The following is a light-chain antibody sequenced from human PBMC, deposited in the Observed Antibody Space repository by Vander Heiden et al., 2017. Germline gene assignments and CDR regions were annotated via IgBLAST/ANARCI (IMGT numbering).Light chain of an antibody. CDR1: QSLLHGNGYNY. J-gene: IGKJ1*01. Sequence: DILMTQSPLSLPVTPGEPASISCRSSQSLLHGNGYNYLHWYLQKPGQSPQLLIYLGSLRTSGVPDRFSGSGSGTDFTRKISRVEAEDVGVYYCMQTLQTPWTFGQGTKVEIK. CDR2: LGS. V-gene: IGKV2-28*01. CDR3: MQTLQTPWT.